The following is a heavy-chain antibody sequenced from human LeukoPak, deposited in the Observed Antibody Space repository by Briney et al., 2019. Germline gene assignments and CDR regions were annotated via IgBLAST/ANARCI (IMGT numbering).Heavy chain of an antibody. CDR2: INHSGST. J-gene: IGHJ4*02. Sequence: SETLSLTCAVYGGSFSGYYWSWIRQPPGKGLEWIGEINHSGSTNYNPSLKSRVTISVDTSKNQFSLKLSSVTAADTAVYYCARASRKFDYRGQGTLVTVSS. CDR3: ARASRKFDY. CDR1: GGSFSGYY. V-gene: IGHV4-34*01.